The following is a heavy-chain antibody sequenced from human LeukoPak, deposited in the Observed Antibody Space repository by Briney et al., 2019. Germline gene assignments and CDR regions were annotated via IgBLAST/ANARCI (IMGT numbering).Heavy chain of an antibody. J-gene: IGHJ4*02. CDR2: INPNSGGT. V-gene: IGHV1-2*02. CDR1: GYTFTGYY. Sequence: ASAKVSCKASGYTFTGYYMHWVRQAPGQGLEWMGWINPNSGGTNYAQKFQGRVTMTRDTSISTAYMELSRLRSDDTAVYYCARDRGQWLAVYYFDYWGQGTLVTVSS. D-gene: IGHD6-19*01. CDR3: ARDRGQWLAVYYFDY.